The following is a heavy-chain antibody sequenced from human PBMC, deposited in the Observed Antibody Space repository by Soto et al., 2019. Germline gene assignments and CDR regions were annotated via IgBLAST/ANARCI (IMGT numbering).Heavy chain of an antibody. CDR3: AREYGSGSRVAY. CDR1: GYTFTSYG. D-gene: IGHD3-10*01. J-gene: IGHJ4*02. Sequence: QVQLVQSGAEVKKPGPPVKVSCKASGYTFTSYGISWERQAPGQGLEWMGWISAYNGNTNYAQKLQGRVTMTTDTSTRTAYMELRSLRSDDTAVYYCAREYGSGSRVAYWGQGALVTVSS. CDR2: ISAYNGNT. V-gene: IGHV1-18*01.